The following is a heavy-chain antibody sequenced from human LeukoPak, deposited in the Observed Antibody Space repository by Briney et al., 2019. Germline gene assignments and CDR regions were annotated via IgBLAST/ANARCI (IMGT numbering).Heavy chain of an antibody. D-gene: IGHD2-8*01. CDR1: GDSVSSNSAA. V-gene: IGHV6-1*01. J-gene: IGHJ4*02. CDR3: ARDPVMEYYFDY. Sequence: SQTLSLTCAISGDSVSSNSAAWNWIRQSPSRGLEWLGKTYYRSKWCNDYAVCVKSRITINPDTSKNQFSVQLNSVTPEDTALYYCARDPVMEYYFDYLGRGTLVTVSS. CDR2: TYYRSKWCN.